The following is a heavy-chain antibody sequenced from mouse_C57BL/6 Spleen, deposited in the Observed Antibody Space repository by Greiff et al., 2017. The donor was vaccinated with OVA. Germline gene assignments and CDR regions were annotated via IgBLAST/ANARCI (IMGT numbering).Heavy chain of an antibody. V-gene: IGHV5-6*02. Sequence: EVKVVESGGDLVKPGGSLKLSCAASGFTFSSYGMSWVRQTPDKRLEWVATISSGGSYTYYPDSVKGRFTIARDNAKNTLYLQMSSLKSEDTAMYYCARRGGYGRSFDYWGQGTTLTVAS. CDR1: GFTFSSYG. J-gene: IGHJ2*01. D-gene: IGHD1-1*01. CDR3: ARRGGYGRSFDY. CDR2: ISSGGSYT.